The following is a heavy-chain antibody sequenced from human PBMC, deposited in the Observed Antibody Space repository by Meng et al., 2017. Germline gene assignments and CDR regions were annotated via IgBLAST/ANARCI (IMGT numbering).Heavy chain of an antibody. D-gene: IGHD1-26*01. J-gene: IGHJ4*02. CDR2: ISGSGGST. Sequence: GESLKISCAASGFTFSSYAMSWVRQAPGKGVEWVSAISGSGGSTYYTKSVKGRFTISRDNSKNTLYLQMNSLRAEDTAVYYCAKGGTSGSYSFDYWGQGTLVTVSS. CDR3: AKGGTSGSYSFDY. CDR1: GFTFSSYA. V-gene: IGHV3-23*01.